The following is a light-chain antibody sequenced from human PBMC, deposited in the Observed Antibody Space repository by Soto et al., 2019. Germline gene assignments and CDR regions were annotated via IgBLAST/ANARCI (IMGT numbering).Light chain of an antibody. CDR2: GAS. CDR3: QQYDSTPPT. CDR1: QSVNSNY. Sequence: EILLTQSPGTLSLSPGERATLSCRASQSVNSNYLAWYQRKPGQAPRLLIYGASKRATDIPYRISASGSGTDFTITITRLEAEDFAVYYCQQYDSTPPTFGQGTKVEVK. J-gene: IGKJ1*01. V-gene: IGKV3-20*01.